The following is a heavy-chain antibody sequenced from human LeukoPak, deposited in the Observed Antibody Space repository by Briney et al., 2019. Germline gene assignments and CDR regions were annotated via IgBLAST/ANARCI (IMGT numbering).Heavy chain of an antibody. V-gene: IGHV4-59*08. J-gene: IGHJ4*02. Sequence: SETPSLTCTVSGGSISSYYWSWIRQPPGKGLEWIGYIYYSGSTNYNPSLKSRVTISVDTSKNQFSLKLSSVTAADTAVYYCARHGSVGGSGSYSDYWGQGTLVTVSS. CDR2: IYYSGST. CDR3: ARHGSVGGSGSYSDY. D-gene: IGHD3-10*01. CDR1: GGSISSYY.